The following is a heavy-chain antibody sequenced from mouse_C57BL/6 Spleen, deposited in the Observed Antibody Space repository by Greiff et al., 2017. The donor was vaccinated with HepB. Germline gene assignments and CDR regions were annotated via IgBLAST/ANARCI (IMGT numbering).Heavy chain of an antibody. D-gene: IGHD2-4*01. CDR3: TRGCYDYDQLYYYAMDY. V-gene: IGHV5-9-1*02. CDR2: ISSGGDYI. J-gene: IGHJ4*01. CDR1: GFTFSSYA. Sequence: EVNVVESGEGLVKPGGSLKLSCAASGFTFSSYAMSWVRQTPEKRLEWVAYISSGGDYIYYADTVKGRFTISRDNARNTLYLQMSSLKSEDTAMYYCTRGCYDYDQLYYYAMDYWGQGTSVTVSS.